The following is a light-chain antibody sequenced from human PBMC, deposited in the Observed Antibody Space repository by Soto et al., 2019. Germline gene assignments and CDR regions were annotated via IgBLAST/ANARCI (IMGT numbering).Light chain of an antibody. CDR2: RAS. CDR3: QQYNHWPYT. CDR1: QPVSSK. V-gene: IGKV3-15*01. J-gene: IGKJ2*01. Sequence: ELVMTQSQATLSVSTRERATLSCSASQPVSSKFACYLQKPCQAPTLVIYRASTMATGIPARFSGSGSGTEVTLTIIRPQSKHFAVYYCQQYNHWPYTSGHATKLAIQ.